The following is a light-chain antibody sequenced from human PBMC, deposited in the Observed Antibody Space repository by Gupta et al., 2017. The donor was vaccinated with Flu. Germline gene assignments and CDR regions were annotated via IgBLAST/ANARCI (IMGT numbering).Light chain of an antibody. CDR1: QSLLHSNGYNY. J-gene: IGKJ1*01. V-gene: IGKV2-28*01. CDR3: MQDLQPWT. CDR2: LGS. Sequence: DIVMTQSPLSLPVTPGEPASISCRSSQSLLHSNGYNYLDWYLQKPGQSPQLLIYLGSNRASGVPDRFSGSGSGTDFTLKISRVEAEDVGVYYCMQDLQPWTFGQGTKVEIK.